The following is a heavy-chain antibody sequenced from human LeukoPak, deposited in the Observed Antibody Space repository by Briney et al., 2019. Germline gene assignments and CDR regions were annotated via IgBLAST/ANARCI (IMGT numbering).Heavy chain of an antibody. CDR3: AMRGYGSGSYYGYYGMDV. D-gene: IGHD3-10*01. Sequence: PSQTLSLTCTVSGGSIRSGGYYWNWIRQHPGKGLEWIGYIYYSGSTYYSPSLKSRVTISVDTSKNQFSLKLSSVTAADTAVYYCAMRGYGSGSYYGYYGMDVWGQGTTVTVSS. V-gene: IGHV4-31*03. J-gene: IGHJ6*02. CDR1: GGSIRSGGYY. CDR2: IYYSGST.